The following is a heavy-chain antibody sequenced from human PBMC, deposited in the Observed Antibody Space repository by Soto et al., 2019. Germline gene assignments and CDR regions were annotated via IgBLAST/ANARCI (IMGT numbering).Heavy chain of an antibody. CDR2: IYYSGST. V-gene: IGHV4-31*03. CDR1: GGSISSGGYY. CDR3: ARDRGCSSTSCLRDLNWFDP. Sequence: SETLSLTCTVSGGSISSGGYYWSWIRQHPGKGLEWIGYIYYSGSTYYNPSLKSRVTISVDTSKNQFSLKLSSVTAADTAVYYCARDRGCSSTSCLRDLNWFDPWGQGTLVTVSS. D-gene: IGHD2-2*01. J-gene: IGHJ5*02.